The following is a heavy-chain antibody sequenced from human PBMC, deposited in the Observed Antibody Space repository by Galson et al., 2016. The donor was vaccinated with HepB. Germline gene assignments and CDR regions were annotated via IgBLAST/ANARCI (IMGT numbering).Heavy chain of an antibody. CDR2: ISYDGSNK. D-gene: IGHD5-12*01. Sequence: SLRLSCAASGFTFRSYGMHWVRQAPGKGLEWVAVISYDGSNKYYADSVKGRFTISRDNSKNTLYLQMNSLRAEDTAVYYCAKWGGSGYDWARLDYWGQGTLVTVSS. J-gene: IGHJ4*02. V-gene: IGHV3-30*18. CDR3: AKWGGSGYDWARLDY. CDR1: GFTFRSYG.